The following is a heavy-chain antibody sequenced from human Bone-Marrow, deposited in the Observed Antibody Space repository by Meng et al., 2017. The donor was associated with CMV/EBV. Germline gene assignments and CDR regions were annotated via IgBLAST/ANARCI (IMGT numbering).Heavy chain of an antibody. CDR2: IYYSGST. V-gene: IGHV4-61*01. J-gene: IGHJ4*02. CDR1: GGSVSSGSYY. Sequence: SETLSLTCTVSGGSVSSGSYYWSWIRQPPGKGLEWIGYIYYSGSTNYNPSLKSRVTISVDTSKNQFSLKLSSVTAADTAVYYCARGGQSGIVVVPAALKFDYWGQRTLVTVSS. CDR3: ARGGQSGIVVVPAALKFDY. D-gene: IGHD2-2*01.